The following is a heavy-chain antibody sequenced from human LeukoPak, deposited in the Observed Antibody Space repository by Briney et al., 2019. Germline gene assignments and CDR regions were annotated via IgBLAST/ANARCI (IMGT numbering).Heavy chain of an antibody. D-gene: IGHD3-22*01. CDR2: ISRSSAYI. CDR1: GFTFSRHT. J-gene: IGHJ4*02. CDR3: ARDPDDTSGYYPDY. Sequence: GGSLRLSCAASGFTFSRHTMNWVRQAPGKGLEWVSSISRSSAYIYYADSVKGRFTNSRDNAKNSLYVQMNSLRAEDTAVYYCARDPDDTSGYYPDYWGLGTLVTVSS. V-gene: IGHV3-21*01.